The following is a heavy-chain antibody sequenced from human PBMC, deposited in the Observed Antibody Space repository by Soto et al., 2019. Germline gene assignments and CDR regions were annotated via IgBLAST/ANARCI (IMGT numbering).Heavy chain of an antibody. CDR3: ARVGRYDFWSGYLTEPDNWFDP. J-gene: IGHJ5*02. Sequence: PGGSLRLSCAASGFTFSSYSMNWVRQAPGKGLEWVLSISSSSSYIYYADSVKGRFTISRDNAKNSLYLQMNSLRAEDTAVYYCARVGRYDFWSGYLTEPDNWFDPWGQGTLVTVSS. CDR1: GFTFSSYS. CDR2: ISSSSSYI. D-gene: IGHD3-3*01. V-gene: IGHV3-21*01.